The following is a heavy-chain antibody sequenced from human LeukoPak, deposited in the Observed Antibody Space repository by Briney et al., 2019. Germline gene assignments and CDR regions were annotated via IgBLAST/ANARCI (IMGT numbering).Heavy chain of an antibody. CDR3: ARDGGGYSSSWYNWFDP. Sequence: SETPSLTCTVSGYSISSGYYWGWIRQPPGKGLEWIGSIYHSGSTYYNPSLKSRITISVDTSKNQFSLKMSSVTAADTAFYYCARDGGGYSSSWYNWFDPWGQGTLVTVSS. D-gene: IGHD6-13*01. J-gene: IGHJ5*02. V-gene: IGHV4-38-2*02. CDR1: GYSISSGYY. CDR2: IYHSGST.